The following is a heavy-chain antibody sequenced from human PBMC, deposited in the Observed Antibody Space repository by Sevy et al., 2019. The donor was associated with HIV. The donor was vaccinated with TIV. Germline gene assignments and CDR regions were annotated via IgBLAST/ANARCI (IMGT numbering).Heavy chain of an antibody. Sequence: GESLKISCAVSGFRFNTYVMSWVRQAPGKGLEWVSSISASGGYTYYAASVKGRFAISRDNSKNTVDLQMNSLRAEDTALYYCAKETTSGYFPWGQGTLVTVSS. CDR1: GFRFNTYV. CDR2: ISASGGYT. V-gene: IGHV3-23*01. CDR3: AKETTSGYFP. J-gene: IGHJ5*02. D-gene: IGHD3-3*01.